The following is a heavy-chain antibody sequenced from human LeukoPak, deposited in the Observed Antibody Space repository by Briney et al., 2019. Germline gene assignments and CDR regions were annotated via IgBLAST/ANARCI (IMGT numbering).Heavy chain of an antibody. V-gene: IGHV1-18*04. Sequence: GASVKVSCKASGYSFTRYSMSWVRQAPGQGPEWMGWISGSNGNTNYAQKFQGRVTLTTDTSTSTAYMELRSLRSDDTAVYYCARSGRGTYYYFDWWGQGTLVTVSS. D-gene: IGHD3-10*01. CDR2: ISGSNGNT. CDR3: ARSGRGTYYYFDW. J-gene: IGHJ4*02. CDR1: GYSFTRYS.